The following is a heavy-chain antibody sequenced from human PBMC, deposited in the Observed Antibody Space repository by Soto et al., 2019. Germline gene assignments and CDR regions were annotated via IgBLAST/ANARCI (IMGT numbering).Heavy chain of an antibody. Sequence: VQLVESGGGLVQPGGSLRLSCAASGFTVSSNYMNWVRQAPGKGLEWLSVLYSGAGTYYADSVKDRFTISRDNSKNTLYRQLNSLRAEDTAIYYCARECGGDCSNAFDLWGQGTMVTVSP. CDR2: LYSGAGT. CDR1: GFTVSSNY. D-gene: IGHD2-21*01. V-gene: IGHV3-66*01. J-gene: IGHJ3*01. CDR3: ARECGGDCSNAFDL.